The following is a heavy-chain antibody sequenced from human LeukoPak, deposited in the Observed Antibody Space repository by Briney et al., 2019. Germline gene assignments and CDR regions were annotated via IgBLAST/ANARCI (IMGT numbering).Heavy chain of an antibody. CDR1: GFTFSSYA. D-gene: IGHD3-16*01. Sequence: PGRSLRLSCAASGFTFSSYAMHWVRQAPGKGLEWVAVISYDGSNKYYADSVKGRFTISRDNSKNTLYLQMNSLRAEDTAVYYCARGQGGNWFDPWGQGTLVTVFS. V-gene: IGHV3-30-3*01. CDR2: ISYDGSNK. CDR3: ARGQGGNWFDP. J-gene: IGHJ5*02.